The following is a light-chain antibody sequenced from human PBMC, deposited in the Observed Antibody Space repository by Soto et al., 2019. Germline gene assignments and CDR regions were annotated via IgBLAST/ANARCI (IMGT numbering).Light chain of an antibody. J-gene: IGLJ2*01. V-gene: IGLV2-8*01. CDR1: SSDVGGYNF. CDR3: SSYADSNNLL. CDR2: EVN. Sequence: QSALTQPPSASGSPGQSVTISCTGTSSDVGGYNFVSWYQQHPGKAPKLMIYEVNKRPSGVPERFSGSKSGNTASLTVSGLQADDEADYYCSSYADSNNLLFGGGTKLTVL.